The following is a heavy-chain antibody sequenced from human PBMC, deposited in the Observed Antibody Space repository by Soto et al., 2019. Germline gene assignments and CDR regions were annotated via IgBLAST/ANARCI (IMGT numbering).Heavy chain of an antibody. V-gene: IGHV4-4*02. D-gene: IGHD3-10*01. J-gene: IGHJ4*02. CDR3: ARNLYYNAAGSLDS. CDR1: GDSISSDNW. CDR2: ISHSGTT. Sequence: SENLSLTCAVSGDSISSDNWWSWVRQSPGKGLDWIGEISHSGTTNYNPSLKGRVTMSVDKSKKHFSLRLGSVTAADTAVYYCARNLYYNAAGSLDSWGQGTLVTVS.